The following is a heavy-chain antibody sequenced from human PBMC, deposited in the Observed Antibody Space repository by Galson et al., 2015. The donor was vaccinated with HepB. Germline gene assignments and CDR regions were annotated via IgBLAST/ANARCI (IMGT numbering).Heavy chain of an antibody. Sequence: SLRLSCAASGFTFSRYGMYWVRQAPGKGLEWVTIIWYDGSKRYYADSVKGRFTISRDNSENMLYLQMNSLRAEDTAVYYCAREGSGQYFMDVWGKGTTVTVSS. V-gene: IGHV3-33*07. CDR1: GFTFSRYG. J-gene: IGHJ6*03. D-gene: IGHD3-10*01. CDR2: IWYDGSKR. CDR3: AREGSGQYFMDV.